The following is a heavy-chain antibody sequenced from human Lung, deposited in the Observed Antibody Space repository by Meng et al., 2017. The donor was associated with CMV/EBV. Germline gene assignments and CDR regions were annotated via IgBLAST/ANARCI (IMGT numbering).Heavy chain of an antibody. J-gene: IGHJ4*02. CDR1: GFTFSSYA. D-gene: IGHD4-23*01. V-gene: IGHV3-30-3*01. CDR3: ARPGSYGGTPYYFDY. CDR2: ISYDGSNK. Sequence: SCAASGFTFSSYAMHWVRQAPGKGLEWVAVISYDGSNKYYADSVKGRFTISRDNSKNTLYLQMNSLRAEDTAVYYCARPGSYGGTPYYFDYWGQGTXVNGAS.